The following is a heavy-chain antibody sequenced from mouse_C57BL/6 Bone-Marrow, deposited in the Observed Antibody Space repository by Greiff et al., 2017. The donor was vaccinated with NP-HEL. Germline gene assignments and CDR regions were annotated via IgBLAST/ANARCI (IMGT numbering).Heavy chain of an antibody. CDR1: GYTFTDYY. J-gene: IGHJ2*01. CDR2: INPYNGGT. Sequence: EVKLKESGPVLVKPGASVKMSCKASGYTFTDYYMNWVKQSHGKSLEWIGVINPYNGGTSYNQKFKGKATLTVDKSSSTAYMELNSLTSEDSAVYYCARWLLLDYWGQGTTLTVSS. D-gene: IGHD2-3*01. CDR3: ARWLLLDY. V-gene: IGHV1-19*01.